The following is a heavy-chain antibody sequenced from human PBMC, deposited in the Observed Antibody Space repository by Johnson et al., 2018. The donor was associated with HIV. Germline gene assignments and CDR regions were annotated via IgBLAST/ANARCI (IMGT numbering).Heavy chain of an antibody. CDR2: ISGSGGST. Sequence: VQLVEYGGGLVQPGGSLRLSCAASGFTFSSYAMSWVRQAPGKGLEWVSAISGSGGSTYYADSVKDRFTISRDNSKNTLYLQMNSLRAEDTAVYYCAREFGDLRAFDIWGQGTMVTVSS. D-gene: IGHD3-16*01. CDR3: AREFGDLRAFDI. CDR1: GFTFSSYA. J-gene: IGHJ3*02. V-gene: IGHV3-23*04.